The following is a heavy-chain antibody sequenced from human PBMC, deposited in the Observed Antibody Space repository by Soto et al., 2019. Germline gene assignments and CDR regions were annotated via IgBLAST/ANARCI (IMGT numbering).Heavy chain of an antibody. D-gene: IGHD1-26*01. J-gene: IGHJ6*02. CDR3: GRGGRGGELRYYYGMDV. Sequence: GSVKVSCKASGGTFSSYTISWVRQAPGQGLEWMGWMNPNSGNTGYAQKFQGRVTMTRNTSISTAYMELSSLRSEDTAVYYCGRGGRGGELRYYYGMDVWGQGTTVTVSS. V-gene: IGHV1-8*02. CDR2: MNPNSGNT. CDR1: GGTFSSYT.